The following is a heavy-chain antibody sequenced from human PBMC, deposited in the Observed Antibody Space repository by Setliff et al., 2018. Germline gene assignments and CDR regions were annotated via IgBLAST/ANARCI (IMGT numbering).Heavy chain of an antibody. V-gene: IGHV1-69*13. Sequence: GASVKVSCKASGGTFSRYAINWVRQAPGQGLAWMGGIIPIFGTTNYAQKFQGRVPITADESTSTAYMELSSLRSEDTAVYYCASGRPPHWFDPWGQGTLVTVSS. J-gene: IGHJ5*02. CDR3: ASGRPPHWFDP. CDR2: IIPIFGTT. CDR1: GGTFSRYA.